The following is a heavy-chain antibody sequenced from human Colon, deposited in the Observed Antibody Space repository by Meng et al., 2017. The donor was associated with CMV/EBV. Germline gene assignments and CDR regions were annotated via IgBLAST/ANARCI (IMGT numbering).Heavy chain of an antibody. V-gene: IGHV1-2*02. Sequence: ASVKVSCKASGYTFTSYYMHWVRQAPGQGLEWMGWINPNSGGTNYAQKFQGRVTMTRDTSISTAYMELSRLRSDDTAVYYCAREYCSSTSCYSGFDPWGQGTLVTVSS. J-gene: IGHJ5*02. CDR3: AREYCSSTSCYSGFDP. CDR2: INPNSGGT. CDR1: GYTFTSYY. D-gene: IGHD2-2*01.